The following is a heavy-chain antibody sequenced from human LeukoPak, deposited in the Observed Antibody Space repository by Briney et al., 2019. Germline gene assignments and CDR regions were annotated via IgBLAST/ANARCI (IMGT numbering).Heavy chain of an antibody. Sequence: PGGSLRLSCAASGFTFRDYGMHWVRQAPGKGLEWVAVISYDGSNNYADSVKGRFTISRDNSKHALFLQMNSLRAEDTAVYYCAKDRGPYCSGGSCDAFDVWGQGTMVTVSS. CDR2: ISYDGSN. V-gene: IGHV3-30*18. J-gene: IGHJ3*01. CDR3: AKDRGPYCSGGSCDAFDV. CDR1: GFTFRDYG. D-gene: IGHD2-15*01.